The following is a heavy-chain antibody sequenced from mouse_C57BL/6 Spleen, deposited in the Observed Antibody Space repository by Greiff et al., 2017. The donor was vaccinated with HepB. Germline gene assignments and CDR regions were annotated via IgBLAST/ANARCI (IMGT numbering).Heavy chain of an antibody. Sequence: VQLQQPGAELVRPGSSVKLSCKASGYTFTSYWMHWVKQRPIQGLEWIGNIDPSDSETHYNQKFKDKATLTVDKSSSTAYMQLSSLTSEDSAVYYCARRKGAQATLDYWGQGTTLTVSS. CDR3: ARRKGAQATLDY. CDR2: IDPSDSET. J-gene: IGHJ2*01. CDR1: GYTFTSYW. V-gene: IGHV1-52*01. D-gene: IGHD3-2*02.